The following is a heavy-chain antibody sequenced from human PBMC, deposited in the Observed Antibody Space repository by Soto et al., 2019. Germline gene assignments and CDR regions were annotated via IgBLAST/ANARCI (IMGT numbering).Heavy chain of an antibody. CDR1: GFTFTSSA. J-gene: IGHJ4*02. V-gene: IGHV1-58*01. CDR3: AKRPTDFWSGYWPSDY. CDR2: IVVGSGNT. D-gene: IGHD3-3*01. Sequence: SVKVSCKASGFTFTSSAVQWVRQARGQRLEWIGWIVVGSGNTNYAQKFQERVTITRDMSTSTAYMELSSLRAEDTAVYYCAKRPTDFWSGYWPSDYWGQGTLVTVSS.